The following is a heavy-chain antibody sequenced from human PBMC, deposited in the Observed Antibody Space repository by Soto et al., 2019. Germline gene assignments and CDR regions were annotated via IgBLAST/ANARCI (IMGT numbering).Heavy chain of an antibody. J-gene: IGHJ4*02. CDR2: IYPGDSDT. V-gene: IGHV5-51*01. D-gene: IGHD3-22*01. CDR1: GYSFTSYW. Sequence: GESLKISCKGSGYSFTSYWIGWVRQMPGKGLEWMGIIYPGDSDTRYSLSFQGQVTISADKSISTAYLQWSSLKASDTAMYYCARVHDYYDSSGYYGYFDYWGQGTLVTVS. CDR3: ARVHDYYDSSGYYGYFDY.